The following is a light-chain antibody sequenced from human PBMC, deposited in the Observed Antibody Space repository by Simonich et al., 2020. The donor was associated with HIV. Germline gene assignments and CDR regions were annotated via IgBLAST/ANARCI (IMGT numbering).Light chain of an antibody. J-gene: IGKJ4*01. CDR2: DAS. CDR3: QQYYGTPLS. Sequence: EIVMTQSPATLSVSPGERATLSCRASQSVSSNLAWYQQKPGQAPRLLIYDASTRATGIPARFSGSGSGTEFTLTISSLQSEDFAVYYCQQYYGTPLSFGGGTKVEVK. V-gene: IGKV3D-15*01. CDR1: QSVSSN.